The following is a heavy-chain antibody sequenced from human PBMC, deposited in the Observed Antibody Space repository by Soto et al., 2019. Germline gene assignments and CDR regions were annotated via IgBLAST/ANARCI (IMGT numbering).Heavy chain of an antibody. D-gene: IGHD6-13*01. CDR3: ARGGLARYSSSEIDY. CDR2: IYYSGST. CDR1: GGSISSGGDY. Sequence: LXLTCNVSGGSISSGGDYWSWIRQHPGKGLEWIGYIYYSGSTYYNPSLKSRVTISVDTSKNQFSLKLSSVTAADTAVYYCARGGLARYSSSEIDYWGQGTLVTVSS. V-gene: IGHV4-31*03. J-gene: IGHJ4*02.